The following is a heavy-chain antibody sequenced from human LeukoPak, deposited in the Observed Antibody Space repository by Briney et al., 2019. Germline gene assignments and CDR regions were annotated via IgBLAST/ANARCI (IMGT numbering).Heavy chain of an antibody. D-gene: IGHD1/OR15-1a*01. CDR1: GYSFASYW. J-gene: IGHJ4*02. CDR3: VRHNNNALDY. CDR2: IFPCSSQT. Sequence: GESLKISCEGSGYSFASYWIGWARQMPGKGLELMAIIFPCSSQTIYSPSFQGQVTISADKSISTAYLQWSGLKASDTAMYYCVRHNNNALDYWGQGALVTVSS. V-gene: IGHV5-51*01.